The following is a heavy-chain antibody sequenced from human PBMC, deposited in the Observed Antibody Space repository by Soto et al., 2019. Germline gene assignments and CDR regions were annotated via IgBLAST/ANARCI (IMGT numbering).Heavy chain of an antibody. V-gene: IGHV1-3*01. CDR1: GYTFTSYA. Sequence: ASVKVSCKASGYTFTSYAMHWVRQAPGQRLEWMGWINAGNGNTKYSQKFQGRVTITRDTSASTAYMELSSLRSEDTAVYYCARVGNYYGSGSYYNLYYYGMDVWGQGTTVTVSS. D-gene: IGHD3-10*01. J-gene: IGHJ6*02. CDR2: INAGNGNT. CDR3: ARVGNYYGSGSYYNLYYYGMDV.